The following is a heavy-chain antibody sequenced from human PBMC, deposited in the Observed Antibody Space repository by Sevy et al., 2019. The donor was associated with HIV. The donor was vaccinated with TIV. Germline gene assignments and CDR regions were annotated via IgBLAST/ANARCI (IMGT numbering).Heavy chain of an antibody. D-gene: IGHD5-12*01. Sequence: GGSLRLSCAASGFTFSSYAMHWVRQAPGKGLEWVAVISYDGSNKYYADSVKGRFTISRDNSKNTLYLQMNSLRAEDTAVYYCARAGSPIVATIYDAFDIWGQGTMVTVSS. V-gene: IGHV3-30-3*01. CDR3: ARAGSPIVATIYDAFDI. CDR1: GFTFSSYA. CDR2: ISYDGSNK. J-gene: IGHJ3*02.